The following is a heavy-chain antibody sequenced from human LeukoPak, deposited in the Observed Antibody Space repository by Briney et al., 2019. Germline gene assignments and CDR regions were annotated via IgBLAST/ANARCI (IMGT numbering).Heavy chain of an antibody. V-gene: IGHV4-59*02. Sequence: SETLSLTCTVSGGSVRNYYWSWIRQPPGKRLEWIGYVYYSGSTNYNPSLKSRVTISVDTSKNQFSLKLSSVTAADTAVYYCARGPTHYYGSGSYIFDCWGQGTLVTVST. CDR3: ARGPTHYYGSGSYIFDC. CDR2: VYYSGST. CDR1: GGSVRNYY. J-gene: IGHJ4*02. D-gene: IGHD3-10*01.